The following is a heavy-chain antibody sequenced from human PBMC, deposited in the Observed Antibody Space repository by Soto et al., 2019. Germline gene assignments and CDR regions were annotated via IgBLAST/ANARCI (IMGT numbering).Heavy chain of an antibody. CDR3: ARGGAIDAFDI. D-gene: IGHD2-2*01. J-gene: IGHJ3*02. V-gene: IGHV4-59*01. CDR1: GGSISSYY. Sequence: SETLSLTCTVSGGSISSYYWSWIRQPPGKGLEWIGYIYYSGSTNYNPSLKSRVTISVDTSKNQFSLKLSSVTAADTAVYYCARGGAIDAFDIWGQGTMVTVSS. CDR2: IYYSGST.